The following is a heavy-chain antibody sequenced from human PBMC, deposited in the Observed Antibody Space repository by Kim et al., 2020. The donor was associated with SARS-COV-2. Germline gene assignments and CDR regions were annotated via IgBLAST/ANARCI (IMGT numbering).Heavy chain of an antibody. CDR3: ARGPPEYSSSETAFDI. CDR1: GYTFTSYY. Sequence: ASVKVSCKASGYTFTSYYMHWVRQAPGQGLEWMGIINPSGGSTSYAQKFQGRVTMTRDTSTSTVYMELSSLRSEDTAVYYCARGPPEYSSSETAFDIWGQGTMVTVSS. CDR2: INPSGGST. J-gene: IGHJ3*02. D-gene: IGHD6-6*01. V-gene: IGHV1-46*01.